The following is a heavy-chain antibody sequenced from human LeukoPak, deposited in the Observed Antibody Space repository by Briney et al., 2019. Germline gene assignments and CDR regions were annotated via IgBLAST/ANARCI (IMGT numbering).Heavy chain of an antibody. D-gene: IGHD2-21*02. Sequence: GGSLRLSCAASGFTFSSYSMNWVRQAPGKGLEWVSSISSSSSYIYYADSVKGRFTISRDNAKNSLYLQMNSLRAEDTAVYYCARALEQRGVVTAATKNYYYYGMDVWGQGTTVTVSS. J-gene: IGHJ6*02. CDR1: GFTFSSYS. V-gene: IGHV3-21*01. CDR2: ISSSSSYI. CDR3: ARALEQRGVVTAATKNYYYYGMDV.